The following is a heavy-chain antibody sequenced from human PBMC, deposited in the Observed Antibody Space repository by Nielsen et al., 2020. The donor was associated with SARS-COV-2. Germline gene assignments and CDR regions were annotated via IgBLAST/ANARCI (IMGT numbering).Heavy chain of an antibody. CDR1: GFTFSTYW. CDR2: IKQDGSEE. J-gene: IGHJ4*02. D-gene: IGHD3/OR15-3a*01. CDR3: LRGLVDY. Sequence: GESLKISCAASGFTFSTYWMSWVRQAPGKGLEWVAHIKQDGSEEYYVDSVKGRFTISRDNTKNSLYLQMNSLRAEDTAVYYCLRGLVDYWGQGTLVTVSS. V-gene: IGHV3-7*01.